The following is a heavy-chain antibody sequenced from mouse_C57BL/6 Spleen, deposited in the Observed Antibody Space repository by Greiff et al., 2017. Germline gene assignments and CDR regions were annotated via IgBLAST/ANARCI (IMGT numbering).Heavy chain of an antibody. J-gene: IGHJ2*01. D-gene: IGHD3-2*02. CDR3: ARTRQLRPYFDY. CDR2: INPNNGGT. V-gene: IGHV1-26*01. Sequence: VQLQQSGPELVKPGASVKISCKASGYTFTDYYMNWVKQSHGKSLEWIGDINPNNGGTSYNQKFKGKATLTVDKSSSTAYMELRSLTSEDSAVYYCARTRQLRPYFDYWGQGTTLTVSS. CDR1: GYTFTDYY.